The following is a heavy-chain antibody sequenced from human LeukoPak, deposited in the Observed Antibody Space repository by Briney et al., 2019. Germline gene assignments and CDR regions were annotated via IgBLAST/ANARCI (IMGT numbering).Heavy chain of an antibody. Sequence: SETLSLTCTVSGGSISSSSYYWGWIRQPPGKGLEWIGSIYYSGSTYYNPSLKSRVTISVDTSKNQFSLKLSSVTAADTAVYYCARQKAIGVEAHYYYGMDVWGQGTTVTVSS. J-gene: IGHJ6*02. D-gene: IGHD2-21*01. CDR1: GGSISSSSYY. V-gene: IGHV4-39*01. CDR2: IYYSGST. CDR3: ARQKAIGVEAHYYYGMDV.